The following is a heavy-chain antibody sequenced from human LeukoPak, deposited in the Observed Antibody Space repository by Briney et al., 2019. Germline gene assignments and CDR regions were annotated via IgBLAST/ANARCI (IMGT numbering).Heavy chain of an antibody. CDR3: ARDAYSGSYGDYCYYMDV. CDR2: ITSSSSYI. V-gene: IGHV3-21*01. D-gene: IGHD1-26*01. CDR1: GFTFSTYN. J-gene: IGHJ6*03. Sequence: GGSLRLSCVASGFTFSTYNMNWVRQAPGKGLEWVSSITSSSSYIYYADSVKGRFTISRDNAKNSLYLQMNSLRDEDTAVYYCARDAYSGSYGDYCYYMDVWGKGTTVTISS.